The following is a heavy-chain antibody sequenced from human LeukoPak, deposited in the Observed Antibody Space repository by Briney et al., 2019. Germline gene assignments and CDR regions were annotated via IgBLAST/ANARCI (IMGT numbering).Heavy chain of an antibody. J-gene: IGHJ5*02. Sequence: SETLSLTCAVSSGSISSSNWWSWVRQPPGKGLEWIGEIYHSGSTNYNPSLKSRVTISVDTSKNQFSLKLSSVTAADTAVYYCARQEIGLRSFDPWGQGTLVTVSS. CDR1: SGSISSSNW. V-gene: IGHV4-4*02. D-gene: IGHD3/OR15-3a*01. CDR2: IYHSGST. CDR3: ARQEIGLRSFDP.